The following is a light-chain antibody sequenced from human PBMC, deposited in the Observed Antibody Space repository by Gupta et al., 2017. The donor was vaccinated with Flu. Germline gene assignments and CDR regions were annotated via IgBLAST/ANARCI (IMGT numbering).Light chain of an antibody. V-gene: IGKV1-9*01. CDR2: AAS. CDR1: QGISSY. J-gene: IGKJ2*01. CDR3: QQRNSDHLMYT. Sequence: DIQLTQSPSFLSASVGDRVTITCRASQGISSYLAWYQQKPGKAPKLLIYAASTLQRGVPSRFSGSGDGTEFTLTISSRQPEDFATYYCQQRNSDHLMYTFGQGTKLEIK.